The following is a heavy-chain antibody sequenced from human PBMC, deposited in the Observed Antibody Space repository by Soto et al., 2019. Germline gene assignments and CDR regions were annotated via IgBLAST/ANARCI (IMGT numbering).Heavy chain of an antibody. CDR2: IYWDDDK. V-gene: IGHV2-5*02. CDR3: AHVLVVVANYGMDV. Sequence: QITLKKSGPTLVKPTQTLTLTCTFSGFSLSTSGVGVGWIRQPPGKALEWLALIYWDDDKRYSPSLTSRLTITKDTSKNQVVLTMINMDPVDTATYYCAHVLVVVANYGMDVWGQGTTVTVSS. D-gene: IGHD2-15*01. J-gene: IGHJ6*02. CDR1: GFSLSTSGVG.